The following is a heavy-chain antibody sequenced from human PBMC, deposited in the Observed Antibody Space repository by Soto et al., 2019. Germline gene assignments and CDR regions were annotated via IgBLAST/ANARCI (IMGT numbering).Heavy chain of an antibody. V-gene: IGHV4-39*01. Sequence: SETLSLTCTVSGCSISSSSYYWGWIRQPPGKGLEWIGSIYYSGSTYYNPSLKSRVTISVDTSKNQFSLKLSSVTAADTAVYYCARKEGLRYFDWLSGWLDPWGQGTLVT. D-gene: IGHD3-9*01. CDR3: ARKEGLRYFDWLSGWLDP. CDR2: IYYSGST. CDR1: GCSISSSSYY. J-gene: IGHJ5*02.